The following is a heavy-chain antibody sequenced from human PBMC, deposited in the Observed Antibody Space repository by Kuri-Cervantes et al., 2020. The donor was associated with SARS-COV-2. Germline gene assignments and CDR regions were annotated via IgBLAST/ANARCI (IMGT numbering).Heavy chain of an antibody. CDR3: ASVYYYYGMDV. CDR1: GFDFSTYI. V-gene: IGHV3-21*06. J-gene: IGHJ6*02. CDR2: IVGPSNSYI. Sequence: GESLKISCAAYGFDFSTYIMNWVRQAPGKGLEWVSSIVGPSNSYIYYAVSGKGRFTMSRDNAKDSLYLQMNSLRADDTAVYYCASVYYYYGMDVWGQGTTVTVSS.